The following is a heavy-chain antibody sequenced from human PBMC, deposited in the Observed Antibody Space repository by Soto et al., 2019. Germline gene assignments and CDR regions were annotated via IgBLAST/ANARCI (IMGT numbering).Heavy chain of an antibody. CDR1: GFSLGTSGVG. D-gene: IGHD6-19*01. CDR3: AHEYAYSSSIDP. J-gene: IGHJ5*02. CDR2: IYWDDDK. V-gene: IGHV2-5*02. Sequence: SGPTLVNPTQPLTLTCTVSGFSLGTSGVGVGWIRQPPGKALEWLALIYWDDDKRYSPSLKSRLTITKDTSKNQVVLTMTNMDPVDTATYYCAHEYAYSSSIDPWGQGTLVTVSS.